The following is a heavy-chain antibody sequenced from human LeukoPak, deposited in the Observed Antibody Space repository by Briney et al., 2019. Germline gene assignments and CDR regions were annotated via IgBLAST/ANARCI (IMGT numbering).Heavy chain of an antibody. CDR1: GFTFSSYA. Sequence: GGSLRLSCAASGFTFSSYATSWVRQAPGKGLEWVSAISGSGGSTYYADSVKGRFTISRDNAKNSLYLQMNSLRAEDTAVYYCAREANDFWSGYYVGYWGQGTLVTVSS. J-gene: IGHJ4*02. CDR2: ISGSGGST. D-gene: IGHD3-3*01. V-gene: IGHV3-23*01. CDR3: AREANDFWSGYYVGY.